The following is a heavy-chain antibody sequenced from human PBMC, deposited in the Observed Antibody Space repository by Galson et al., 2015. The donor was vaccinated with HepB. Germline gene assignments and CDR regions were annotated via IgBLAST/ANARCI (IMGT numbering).Heavy chain of an antibody. J-gene: IGHJ3*02. V-gene: IGHV1-69*08. CDR1: GGTFSSNS. CDR3: ARGDLADSRGDKEDAFDI. D-gene: IGHD3-22*01. Sequence: SVKVSCKVSGGTFSSNSISWVRQTPGQGLEWMGRIIPILGTPHYAQKFQGSVTITADKSTNTAYMFLSSLTSEDTAVYYCARGDLADSRGDKEDAFDIWGQGTMVTVSS. CDR2: IIPILGTP.